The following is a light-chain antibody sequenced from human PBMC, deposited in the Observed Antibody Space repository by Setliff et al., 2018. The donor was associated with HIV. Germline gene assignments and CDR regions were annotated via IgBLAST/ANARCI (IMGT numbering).Light chain of an antibody. CDR1: ISDIGSYNL. Sequence: QSVLTQPPSVSASPGQSIIISCTGTISDIGSYNLVSWYQQRPGTAPHLIIYEVNKRPSGVSNRFSGSKSGNTASLAISGLQADDEADYYCCSYAGRDTVVVFGTGTKVT. V-gene: IGLV2-23*02. J-gene: IGLJ1*01. CDR2: EVN. CDR3: CSYAGRDTVVV.